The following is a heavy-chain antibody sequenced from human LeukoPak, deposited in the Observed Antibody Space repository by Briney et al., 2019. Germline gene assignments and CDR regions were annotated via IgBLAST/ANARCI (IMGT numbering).Heavy chain of an antibody. CDR3: VRTNYDILTGRLDY. CDR1: GFTFSSYS. D-gene: IGHD3-9*01. V-gene: IGHV3-21*01. J-gene: IGHJ4*02. Sequence: GGSLRLSCAASGFTFSSYSMNWVRQAPGKGLEWVSSISSSSSYIYYADSVKGRFTISRDDAKNSLYLQMNSLRAEDTAVYYCVRTNYDILTGRLDYWGQGTLVTVSS. CDR2: ISSSSSYI.